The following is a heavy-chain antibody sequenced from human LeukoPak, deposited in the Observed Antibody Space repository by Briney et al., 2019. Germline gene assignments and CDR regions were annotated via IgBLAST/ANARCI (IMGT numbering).Heavy chain of an antibody. Sequence: GGSLRLSCAASGFTFSSYEMNWVRQAPGKGLEWVSYISSNGSTIYYADSVKGRFTISRDNAKNSLYLQMNSLRAEDTAVYYCARDLVVVPAVPIDYWGQGTLVTVSS. CDR1: GFTFSSYE. CDR2: ISSNGSTI. V-gene: IGHV3-48*03. CDR3: ARDLVVVPAVPIDY. D-gene: IGHD2-2*01. J-gene: IGHJ4*02.